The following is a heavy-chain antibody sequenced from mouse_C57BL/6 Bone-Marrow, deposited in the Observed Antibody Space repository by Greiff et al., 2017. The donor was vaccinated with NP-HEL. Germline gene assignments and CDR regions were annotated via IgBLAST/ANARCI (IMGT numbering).Heavy chain of an antibody. CDR3: ARDGLAWFAY. CDR1: GFTFSSYA. Sequence: DVQLVESGGGLVKPGGSLKLSCAASGFTFSSYAMSWVRQTPEKRLGWVATISDGGSYTYYPDNVKGRFTIFRDNAKNNLYLQMSHLKSEDTAMYYCARDGLAWFAYWGQGTLVTVSA. J-gene: IGHJ3*01. V-gene: IGHV5-4*01. CDR2: ISDGGSYT.